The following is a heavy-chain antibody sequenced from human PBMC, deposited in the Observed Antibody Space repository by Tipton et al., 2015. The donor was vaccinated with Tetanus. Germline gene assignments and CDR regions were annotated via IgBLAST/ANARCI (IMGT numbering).Heavy chain of an antibody. CDR2: ISDRRSDT. V-gene: IGHV3-21*05. CDR1: GFPFHSYA. Sequence: SLRLSCKGSGFPFHSYALAWVRQAPGKGLEWVSYISDRRSDTHYAASLTGRITISRDNAKSSLFLQLNSLRDEDTGVYYCASGSALDYWGQGILVAVSS. D-gene: IGHD6-25*01. CDR3: ASGSALDY. J-gene: IGHJ4*02.